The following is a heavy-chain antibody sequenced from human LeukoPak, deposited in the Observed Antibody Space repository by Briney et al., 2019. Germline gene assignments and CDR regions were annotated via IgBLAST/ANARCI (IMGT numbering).Heavy chain of an antibody. CDR1: GFTFSDYN. D-gene: IGHD3-10*01. Sequence: GGSLRLSCAASGFTFSDYNMNWVRQVPGKGLESVSYMSRSGDIIYYADSVKGRFTISRDNAKNSRYLQMNSLRAEDTALYYCARDISYYGSGSTTVFDYWGQGTLVTVSS. CDR3: ARDISYYGSGSTTVFDY. CDR2: MSRSGDII. J-gene: IGHJ4*02. V-gene: IGHV3-48*04.